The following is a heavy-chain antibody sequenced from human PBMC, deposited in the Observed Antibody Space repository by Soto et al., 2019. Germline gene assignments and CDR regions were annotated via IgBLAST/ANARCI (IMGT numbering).Heavy chain of an antibody. CDR2: IIPIFGTA. D-gene: IGHD2-15*01. J-gene: IGHJ4*02. V-gene: IGHV1-69*15. CDR1: GGTFSSYA. Sequence: QVQLVQSGAEVKKPGSSVKISCKASGGTFSSYAISWVRQAPGQGLEWMGMIIPIFGTAKYAQKFQGRVTXXAXEXXSTAYMELSSLRSDDTAVYYCARDPASSGAGGIEYWGQGTLVTVSS. CDR3: ARDPASSGAGGIEY.